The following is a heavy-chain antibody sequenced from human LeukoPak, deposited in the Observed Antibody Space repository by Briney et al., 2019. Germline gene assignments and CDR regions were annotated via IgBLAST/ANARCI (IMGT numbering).Heavy chain of an antibody. D-gene: IGHD6-6*01. CDR1: GYTFTGYF. CDR2: IHPNGGGT. CDR3: ARDLESSSSLDY. Sequence: ASVKVSCKASGYTFTGYFMHWVRQAPGQGLEWMGWIHPNGGGTNYAQKFQGRVTMTRDTSISTAYMELSSLRSDDTAVYYCARDLESSSSLDYWGQGTLVTVSS. J-gene: IGHJ4*02. V-gene: IGHV1-2*02.